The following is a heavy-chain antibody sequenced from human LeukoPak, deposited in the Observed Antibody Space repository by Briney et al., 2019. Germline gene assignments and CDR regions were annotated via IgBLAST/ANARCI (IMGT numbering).Heavy chain of an antibody. Sequence: GGSLRLSCAASGFPFTSYAMSWVRQAPGKGLESVSSITSRSSHIYIADSVKGRFTISRDNAKNSLFLQMSSLRVEDTAVYYCARVAQGATTENYFYYYMDVWGKGTTVTVSS. CDR3: ARVAQGATTENYFYYYMDV. CDR2: ITSRSSHI. D-gene: IGHD4-11*01. CDR1: GFPFTSYA. V-gene: IGHV3-21*01. J-gene: IGHJ6*03.